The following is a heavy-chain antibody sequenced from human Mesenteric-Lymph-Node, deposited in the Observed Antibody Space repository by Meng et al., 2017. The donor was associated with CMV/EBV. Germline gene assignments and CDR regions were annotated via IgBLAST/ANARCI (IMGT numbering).Heavy chain of an antibody. V-gene: IGHV4-34*01. J-gene: IGHJ4*01. CDR3: AREPIYCSGTTCYHFDY. Sequence: YVAYFVGYYWNWIDKPPGKGLEWIGEISLSGSTNYNPSLKSRVTISVDTSKSQFSLKLRSVTAADTAVYYCAREPIYCSGTTCYHFDYWGQGTLVTVSS. CDR2: ISLSGST. CDR1: VAYFVGYY. D-gene: IGHD2-2*01.